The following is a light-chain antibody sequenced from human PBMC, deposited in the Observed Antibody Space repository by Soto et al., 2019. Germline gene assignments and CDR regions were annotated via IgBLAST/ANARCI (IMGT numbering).Light chain of an antibody. J-gene: IGKJ1*01. V-gene: IGKV3-20*01. CDR1: QSVRSSY. CDR3: QQYGSSPWT. CDR2: DAT. Sequence: EIVLTPSPGTLSLSPGERATLSCRASQSVRSSYLAWYQQNPGQPPRLLIYDATNRATGIPDSFSGSGSGTDFTLTISRLEPEDFAVYYCQQYGSSPWTGGHGAKVEIK.